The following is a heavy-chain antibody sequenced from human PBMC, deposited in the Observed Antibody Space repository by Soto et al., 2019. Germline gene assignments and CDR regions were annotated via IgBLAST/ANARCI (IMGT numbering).Heavy chain of an antibody. D-gene: IGHD3-10*01. CDR3: ARERRGESLPY. V-gene: IGHV1-18*01. CDR2: VSAYNRNT. Sequence: QVQLVQSGAEVKKPGASVKVSCEAYGYTFRNYGITWVRQAPGQGLEWMGWVSAYNRNTNYAQKFQERVTMTTDTSTSTAYMELRSLRSDDTAIYFCARERRGESLPYWGQGTLVTVSS. J-gene: IGHJ4*02. CDR1: GYTFRNYG.